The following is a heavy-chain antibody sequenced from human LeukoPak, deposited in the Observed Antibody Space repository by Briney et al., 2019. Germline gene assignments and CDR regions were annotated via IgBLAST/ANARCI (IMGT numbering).Heavy chain of an antibody. CDR3: GRVPLYSGTYYFAY. J-gene: IGHJ4*02. Sequence: SETLSLTCTVSGGSISGYYWSWIRQPPGKGLEWIGDIYYSGSTNYNPSLKSRVTILVDASKNQFSLKLSYFTPADTAVHYWGRVPLYSGTYYFAYWGQGPLVTVSS. D-gene: IGHD1-26*01. CDR1: GGSISGYY. V-gene: IGHV4-59*01. CDR2: IYYSGST.